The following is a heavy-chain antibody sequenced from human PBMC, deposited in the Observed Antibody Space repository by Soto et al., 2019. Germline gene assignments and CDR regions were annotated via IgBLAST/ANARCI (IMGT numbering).Heavy chain of an antibody. D-gene: IGHD3-9*01. CDR3: ARDAGFLDY. CDR1: GGSISSYY. Sequence: PSETLSLTCTVSGGSISSYYWSWIRQPPGKGLEWIGYIYYSGSTNYNPSLKSRITISIDTSKNQFSLKLSSVTAADTAVYYCARDAGFLDYWGQGTLVTVSS. V-gene: IGHV4-59*01. J-gene: IGHJ4*02. CDR2: IYYSGST.